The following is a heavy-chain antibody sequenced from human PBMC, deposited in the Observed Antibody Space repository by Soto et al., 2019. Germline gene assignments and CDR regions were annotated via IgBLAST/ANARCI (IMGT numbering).Heavy chain of an antibody. CDR2: IWYDGSNN. J-gene: IGHJ4*02. CDR3: ARDGSVDYYEVFDY. V-gene: IGHV3-33*01. CDR1: GFAFISYG. D-gene: IGHD3-22*01. Sequence: GGTLSLSCEANGFAFISYGMDWDPQAPGKGLEWVAVIWYDGSNNYYADSVKSRFTISRDNYKSTLYLQMNSLRAEDTAVYYCARDGSVDYYEVFDYWGKGTLVTVSS.